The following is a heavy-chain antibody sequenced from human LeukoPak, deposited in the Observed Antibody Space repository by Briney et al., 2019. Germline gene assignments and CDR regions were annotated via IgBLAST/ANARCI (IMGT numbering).Heavy chain of an antibody. D-gene: IGHD4/OR15-4a*01. J-gene: IGHJ4*02. V-gene: IGHV3-66*01. Sequence: GGSLRLSCAASGFTVKDNFMSWVRQAPGEGLEWVSVLYSGGATYYADSVKGRFTISRDNSKNIVFLQMNDLRTEDTAFYYCTRDSANYHFAYWGQGALVTVSS. CDR2: LYSGGAT. CDR3: TRDSANYHFAY. CDR1: GFTVKDNF.